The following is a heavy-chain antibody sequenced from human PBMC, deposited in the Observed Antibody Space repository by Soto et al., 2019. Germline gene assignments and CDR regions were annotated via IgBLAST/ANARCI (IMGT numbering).Heavy chain of an antibody. CDR1: GFSFSSYG. Sequence: GGSLRLSCVGSGFSFSSYGIHWVRQAPGRGLEWVAVVSSDGNTKYYAESVKGRFTISRDNSKNTLYLQMDSLRPADTAVYYCAKEIAVAGDFDYWGHGTLVTVSS. CDR3: AKEIAVAGDFDY. J-gene: IGHJ4*01. V-gene: IGHV3-30*18. CDR2: VSSDGNTK. D-gene: IGHD6-19*01.